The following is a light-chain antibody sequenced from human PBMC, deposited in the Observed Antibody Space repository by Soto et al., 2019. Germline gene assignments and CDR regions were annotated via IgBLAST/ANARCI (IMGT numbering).Light chain of an antibody. CDR1: SSDVGGYNY. Sequence: QSALTQPASVSGSPGQSITISCTGTSSDVGGYNYVSWYQQHPGKAPKLMIFDVSNRPSGVSNRFSGSKSGNTASLTISGLQAEDEADYYCSSYTSLSTLYVFGIGTKLTVL. J-gene: IGLJ1*01. CDR2: DVS. V-gene: IGLV2-14*01. CDR3: SSYTSLSTLYV.